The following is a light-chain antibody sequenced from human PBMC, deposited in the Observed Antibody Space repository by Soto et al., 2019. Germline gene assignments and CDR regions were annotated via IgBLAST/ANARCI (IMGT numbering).Light chain of an antibody. CDR3: QQAASFPLI. V-gene: IGKV1-12*01. CDR2: AAS. Sequence: DIQMTQSPSSVSAFVGDRVTITCRASQGITSWLAWYQQKPGKAPELLVYAASSSQSGVPSRFSGSGSGTDFTLTISSLQPEDSGTYYCQQAASFPLIFGGGTKVEIK. J-gene: IGKJ4*01. CDR1: QGITSW.